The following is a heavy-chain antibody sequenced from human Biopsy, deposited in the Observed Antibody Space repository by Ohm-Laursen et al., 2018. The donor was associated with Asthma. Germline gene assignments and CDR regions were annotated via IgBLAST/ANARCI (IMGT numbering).Heavy chain of an antibody. V-gene: IGHV1-69*13. D-gene: IGHD2-2*01. CDR3: ARKAGSCISRTCYSLNF. Sequence: SVKVSCKSLGGTFNTYVIGWVRQAPGQGLEWMGGINSVFGTTTYPQKFQDRVTITADDSTSTVYMELSGLRSEDTAVYYCARKAGSCISRTCYSLNFWGQGTLVTVSS. J-gene: IGHJ4*02. CDR2: INSVFGTT. CDR1: GGTFNTYV.